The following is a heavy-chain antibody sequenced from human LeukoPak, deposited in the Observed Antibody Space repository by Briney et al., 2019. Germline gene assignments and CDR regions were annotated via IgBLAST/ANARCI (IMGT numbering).Heavy chain of an antibody. CDR2: ISGTGGTT. CDR3: AKDIKLGIAVAGSGWFDP. J-gene: IGHJ5*02. Sequence: GGSLRLSCAASGFTFSSYAMSWVRQAPGKGLEWVSGISGTGGTTYYADSVKGRFTISRDNSKNTLYLQMNSLRAEDTAVYYCAKDIKLGIAVAGSGWFDPWGQGTLVTVSS. D-gene: IGHD6-19*01. V-gene: IGHV3-23*01. CDR1: GFTFSSYA.